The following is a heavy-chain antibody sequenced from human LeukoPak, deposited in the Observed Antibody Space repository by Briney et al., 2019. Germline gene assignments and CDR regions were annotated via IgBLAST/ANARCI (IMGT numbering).Heavy chain of an antibody. CDR1: GFTFSDYG. Sequence: GGSLRLSCAASGFTFSDYGMHWVRQAPGKGLEWVAFIRDDGSNKYYADSVKGRFTISRDNSKNTLYLQMNSLRAEDTAVYYCAKAQYYGSGSYRWGFDYWGQGTLVTVSS. CDR3: AKAQYYGSGSYRWGFDY. J-gene: IGHJ4*02. V-gene: IGHV3-30*02. CDR2: IRDDGSNK. D-gene: IGHD3-10*01.